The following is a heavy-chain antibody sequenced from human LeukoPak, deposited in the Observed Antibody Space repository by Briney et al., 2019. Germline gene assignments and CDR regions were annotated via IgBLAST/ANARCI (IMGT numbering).Heavy chain of an antibody. D-gene: IGHD3-22*01. Sequence: PGGSLRLSCAASGFTFSSYAMSWVRQAPGKGLEWVSAISGSGGSTYYADSVKGRFTISRDNSKNTLYLQMNSLRAEDTAVYYCAKDRNTMIAVDPYDAFDIWGQGTMVTVSS. J-gene: IGHJ3*02. V-gene: IGHV3-23*01. CDR3: AKDRNTMIAVDPYDAFDI. CDR2: ISGSGGST. CDR1: GFTFSSYA.